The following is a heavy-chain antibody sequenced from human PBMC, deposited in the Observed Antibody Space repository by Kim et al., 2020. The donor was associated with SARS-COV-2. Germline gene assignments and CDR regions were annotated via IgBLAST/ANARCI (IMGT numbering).Heavy chain of an antibody. D-gene: IGHD3-3*01. CDR2: IYWDDDK. CDR1: GFSLSTSGVG. Sequence: SGPTLVKPTQTLTLTCTFSGFSLSTSGVGVGWIRQPPGKALDWLALIYWDDDKRYSPSLKSRLTITKDTSKNQVVLTMTNMDPVDTATYYCAHLQSRITIFGVVIDAAFDIWGQGAMVTVSS. CDR3: AHLQSRITIFGVVIDAAFDI. V-gene: IGHV2-5*02. J-gene: IGHJ3*02.